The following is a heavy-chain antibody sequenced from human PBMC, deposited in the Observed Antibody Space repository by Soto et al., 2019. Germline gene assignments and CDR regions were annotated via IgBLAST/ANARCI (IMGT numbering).Heavy chain of an antibody. Sequence: QVQLQESGPGLVKPSETLSLTCTVSGDSISSYYWSWIRQPPGKGLEWIGHIYYSGTTNYNPSLKSRFXXPXDRXQNQFSLKLRSATAADTAVYYCARDMGGYESGSDYWGQGTLVTVSS. CDR3: ARDMGGYESGSDY. D-gene: IGHD5-12*01. CDR1: GDSISSYY. J-gene: IGHJ4*02. CDR2: IYYSGTT. V-gene: IGHV4-59*01.